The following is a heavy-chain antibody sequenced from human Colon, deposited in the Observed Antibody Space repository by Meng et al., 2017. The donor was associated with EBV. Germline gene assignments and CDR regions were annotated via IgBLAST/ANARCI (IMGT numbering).Heavy chain of an antibody. J-gene: IGHJ4*02. Sequence: VQLQVWGPGLVKPSQALSLTCTVSGGSVSSGGYYWTLIRQHPGKGLEWFGHIYYSGSTFYNPSLKRRVIISIDTSKNQFSLNLRSVTAADTAVYYCARVSSGWDYFDYWGQGTLVTVSS. CDR1: GGSVSSGGYY. D-gene: IGHD6-19*01. V-gene: IGHV4-31*03. CDR2: IYYSGST. CDR3: ARVSSGWDYFDY.